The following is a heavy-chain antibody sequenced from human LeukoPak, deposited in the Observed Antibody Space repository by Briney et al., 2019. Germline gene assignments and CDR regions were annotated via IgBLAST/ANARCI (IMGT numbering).Heavy chain of an antibody. V-gene: IGHV1-2*02. J-gene: IGHJ4*02. Sequence: ASVKVSCKASGYTFTGYYMHWVRQAPGQGLEWMGWINPNSGGTNYAQKFQGRVTMTRVTSISTAYMELSRLRSDDTAVYYCARGFSDYDFWSGYYGGLFDYWGQGTLVTVSS. CDR2: INPNSGGT. CDR1: GYTFTGYY. D-gene: IGHD3-3*01. CDR3: ARGFSDYDFWSGYYGGLFDY.